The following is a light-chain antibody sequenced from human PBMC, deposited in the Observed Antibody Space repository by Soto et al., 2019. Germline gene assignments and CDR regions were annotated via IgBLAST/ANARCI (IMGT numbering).Light chain of an antibody. Sequence: DMEMTQSPSSLSASVGDRVTITCRASQSISNYLNWYQHKPGNVPKRLMYAASSLQSGVPTRFGRSGSGTDFTVTINSLQPEELATYYCQQSYGTPLTFGGGTKIEIK. CDR3: QQSYGTPLT. J-gene: IGKJ4*01. CDR1: QSISNY. CDR2: AAS. V-gene: IGKV1-39*01.